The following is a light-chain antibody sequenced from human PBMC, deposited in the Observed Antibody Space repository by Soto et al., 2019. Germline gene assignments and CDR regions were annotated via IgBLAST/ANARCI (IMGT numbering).Light chain of an antibody. Sequence: DIQVTQSPPTLSASVGDRVTITCRASQTISTWMAWYQQKPGKAPKLLVYDASTLQSGVPSRFSGSGSGTEFTLTISSLQPEDFATYYCQQSDTTPWTFGQGTKVDIK. V-gene: IGKV1-5*01. J-gene: IGKJ1*01. CDR1: QTISTW. CDR3: QQSDTTPWT. CDR2: DAS.